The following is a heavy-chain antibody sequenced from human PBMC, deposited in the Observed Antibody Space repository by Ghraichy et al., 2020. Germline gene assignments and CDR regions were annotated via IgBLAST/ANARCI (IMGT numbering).Heavy chain of an antibody. V-gene: IGHV1-18*01. CDR2: ISAYNGNT. Sequence: ASVKVSCKASGYTFTSYGISWVRQAPGQGLEWMGWISAYNGNTNYAQKLQGRVTMTTDTSTSTAYMELRSLRSDDTAVYYCAREIYEWGYGDYAPDYWGQGTLVTVSS. CDR3: AREIYEWGYGDYAPDY. D-gene: IGHD4-17*01. J-gene: IGHJ4*02. CDR1: GYTFTSYG.